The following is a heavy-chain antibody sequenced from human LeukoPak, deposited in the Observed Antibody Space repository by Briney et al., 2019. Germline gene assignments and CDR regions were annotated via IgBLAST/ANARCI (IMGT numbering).Heavy chain of an antibody. D-gene: IGHD3-10*01. CDR3: ARGYGSGSYNNFNQ. J-gene: IGHJ4*02. Sequence: SETLSLTCTVSGGSVRGYYWSWIREPPGKGLEWIGYIHYTGNTDYNPSLTSRVTMSVDTSKNQFSLMLTSVTAADTAVYYCARGYGSGSYNNFNQWGQGLLVAVSS. CDR1: GGSVRGYY. V-gene: IGHV4-59*02. CDR2: IHYTGNT.